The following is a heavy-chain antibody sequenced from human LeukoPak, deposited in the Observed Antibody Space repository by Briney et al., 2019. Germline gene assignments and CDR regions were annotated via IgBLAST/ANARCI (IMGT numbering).Heavy chain of an antibody. V-gene: IGHV1-2*02. Sequence: PGGSLRLSCAASGFTFSSYAMHWVRQAPGQGLEWMGWINPNSGGTNYAQKFQGRVTMTRDTSISTAYMELSRLRSDDTAVYYCARGGEQQLSGAYWGQGTLVTVSS. CDR1: GFTFSSYA. J-gene: IGHJ4*02. CDR3: ARGGEQQLSGAY. CDR2: INPNSGGT. D-gene: IGHD6-13*01.